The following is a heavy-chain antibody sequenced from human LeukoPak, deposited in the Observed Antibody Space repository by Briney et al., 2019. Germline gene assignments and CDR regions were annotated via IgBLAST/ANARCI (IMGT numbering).Heavy chain of an antibody. CDR2: ISASGDST. CDR3: ARYIRSPLYYFDY. V-gene: IGHV3-23*01. Sequence: GGSLRLSCAASGFTFSDYYMSWIRQAPGKGLEWVSTISASGDSTYYADSVKGRFTISRDISRNTLYVQMNSLRAEDTAVYYCARYIRSPLYYFDYWGRGTLVTVSS. J-gene: IGHJ4*02. D-gene: IGHD1-1*01. CDR1: GFTFSDYY.